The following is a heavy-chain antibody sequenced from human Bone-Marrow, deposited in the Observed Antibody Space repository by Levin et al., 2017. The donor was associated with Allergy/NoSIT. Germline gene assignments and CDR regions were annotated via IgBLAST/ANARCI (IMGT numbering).Heavy chain of an antibody. J-gene: IGHJ4*02. V-gene: IGHV4-39*01. D-gene: IGHD2/OR15-2a*01. Sequence: PSETLSLTCSVSGGSISGSFHYWGWIRQPPGKGLEWIGSFHHNENMYHSPSLKSRVTISGDTSKNRLSLKLSSVTAADTAIYYCARQSGSREFGYYFDSWGPGTLVTVSS. CDR2: FHHNENM. CDR3: ARQSGSREFGYYFDS. CDR1: GGSISGSFHY.